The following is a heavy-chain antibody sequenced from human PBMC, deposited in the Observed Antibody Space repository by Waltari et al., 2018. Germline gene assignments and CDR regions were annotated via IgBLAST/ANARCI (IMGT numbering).Heavy chain of an antibody. D-gene: IGHD2-15*01. Sequence: QVQLVQSGAEVKKPGASVKVSCKASGYTFTGYYMHWVRQAPGQGLEWMGRINPNSGCTNYAQKFQGRVTMTRDTSISTAYMELSRLRSDDTAVYYCARDCSTLGTGSGGSCYSGAFDIWGQGTMVTVSS. CDR1: GYTFTGYY. CDR3: ARDCSTLGTGSGGSCYSGAFDI. CDR2: INPNSGCT. J-gene: IGHJ3*02. V-gene: IGHV1-2*06.